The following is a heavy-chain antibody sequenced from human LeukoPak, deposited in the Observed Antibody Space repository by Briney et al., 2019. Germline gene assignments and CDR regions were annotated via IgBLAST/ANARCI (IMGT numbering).Heavy chain of an antibody. CDR3: ARELPREVTLDY. Sequence: GGSLRLSCVASEFDFFSYGMQWVRQAPGKGLVWVSRIFSDGTTTGYADSVKGRFTISRDNAKNTLYLQMNSLRAEDAAVYYCARELPREVTLDYWGQGTLVTVSP. J-gene: IGHJ4*01. CDR1: EFDFFSYG. CDR2: IFSDGTTT. D-gene: IGHD2-21*02. V-gene: IGHV3-74*01.